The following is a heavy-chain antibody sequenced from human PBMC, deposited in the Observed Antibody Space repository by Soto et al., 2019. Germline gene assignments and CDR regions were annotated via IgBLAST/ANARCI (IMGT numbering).Heavy chain of an antibody. D-gene: IGHD6-13*01. V-gene: IGHV4-34*01. CDR1: GGSFSGYY. CDR2: INHSGST. J-gene: IGHJ5*02. CDR3: ASTQQQKNWFDP. Sequence: SETLSLTCAVYGGSFSGYYWSWIRQPPGKGLEWIGEINHSGSTNYNPSLKSRVTISVDTSKNQFSLKLSSVTAADTAVYYCASTQQQKNWFDPWGQGTLVTVSS.